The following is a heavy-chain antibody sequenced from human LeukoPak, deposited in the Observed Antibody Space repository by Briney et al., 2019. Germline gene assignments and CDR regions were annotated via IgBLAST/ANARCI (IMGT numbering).Heavy chain of an antibody. CDR1: GGSISSYY. J-gene: IGHJ6*03. V-gene: IGHV4-59*01. D-gene: IGHD3-10*01. CDR2: IYYSGST. CDR3: ARYLDKTMVRGARDYHYYYYMDV. Sequence: SETLSLTCTVSGGSISSYYWSWIRQPPGKGLEWIGYIYYSGSTNYNPSLKSRVTISVDTSKNQFSLKLSSVTAADTAVYYCARYLDKTMVRGARDYHYYYYMDVWGKGTTVTISS.